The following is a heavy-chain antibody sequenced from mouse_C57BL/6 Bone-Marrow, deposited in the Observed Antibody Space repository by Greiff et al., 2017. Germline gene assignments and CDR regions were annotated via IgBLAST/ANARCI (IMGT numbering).Heavy chain of an antibody. V-gene: IGHV1-69*01. J-gene: IGHJ4*01. CDR1: GYTFTSYW. CDR3: ARESGSPYAMDY. CDR2: IDPSDSYT. D-gene: IGHD1-1*01. Sequence: QVQLQQPGAELVMPGASVKLSCKASGYTFTSYWMHWVKQRPGQGLEWIGEIDPSDSYTNYHQKFTGKSTLTGDKSSSTAYMQLSSLTSEDSAVDYGARESGSPYAMDYWGKGTSVTVA.